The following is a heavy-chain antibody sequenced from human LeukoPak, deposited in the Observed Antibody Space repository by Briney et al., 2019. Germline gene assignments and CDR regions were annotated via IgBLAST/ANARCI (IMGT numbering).Heavy chain of an antibody. V-gene: IGHV3-30*04. Sequence: GRSLRLSCAASGFTFSSYAMHWVRQAPGKGLEWVAVISYDGSNKYYADSVKGRFTISRDNSKNTLYLQMNSLRAEDTAVYYCARGSRQQLPYYGMDVWGQGTTVTVSS. CDR2: ISYDGSNK. CDR3: ARGSRQQLPYYGMDV. D-gene: IGHD6-13*01. J-gene: IGHJ6*02. CDR1: GFTFSSYA.